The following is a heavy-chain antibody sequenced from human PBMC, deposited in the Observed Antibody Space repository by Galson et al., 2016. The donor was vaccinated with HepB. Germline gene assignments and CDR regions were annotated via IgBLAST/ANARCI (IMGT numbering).Heavy chain of an antibody. CDR2: IFYEGKT. V-gene: IGHV4-39*01. CDR1: GGSFSGSTFY. J-gene: IGHJ4*02. D-gene: IGHD3-3*01. CDR3: AARGDYSFWGGYYSDF. Sequence: SETLSLTCTVSGGSFSGSTFYWGWIRQPPGKGLEWIESIFYEGKTYYNPSLKSRVTISVDPSKKQFSLELTSVTAADTAVYYCAARGDYSFWGGYYSDFWGQGTLVTVSS.